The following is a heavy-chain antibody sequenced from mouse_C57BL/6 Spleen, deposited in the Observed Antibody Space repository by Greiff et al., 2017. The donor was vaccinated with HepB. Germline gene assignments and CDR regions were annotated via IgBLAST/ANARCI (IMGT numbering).Heavy chain of an antibody. V-gene: IGHV10-3*01. Sequence: EVQRVESGGGLVQPKGSLKLSCAASGFTFNTYAMHWVRQAPGQGLEWVARIRSKSSNYATYYADSVKDRFTISRDDSQSMLYLQMNNLKTEDTAMDYCVRDPGTGTSGCFDYWGQGTTLTVSS. CDR1: GFTFNTYA. D-gene: IGHD4-1*01. J-gene: IGHJ2*01. CDR3: VRDPGTGTSGCFDY. CDR2: IRSKSSNYAT.